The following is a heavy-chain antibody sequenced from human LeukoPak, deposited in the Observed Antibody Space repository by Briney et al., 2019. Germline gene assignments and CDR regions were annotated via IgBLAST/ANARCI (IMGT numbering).Heavy chain of an antibody. CDR1: GFTVSSNY. CDR2: IYSGGTT. J-gene: IGHJ4*02. V-gene: IGHV3-53*05. Sequence: GGSLRLSCVASGFTVSSNYMSWVRQAPGKGLEWVSVIYSGGTTYYADSVKGRFTISRDNSKNTLYLQMNSLRPEDTALYYCARGGCYNILTGFYNKLLAFDYWGQGTLVTVSS. D-gene: IGHD3-9*01. CDR3: ARGGCYNILTGFYNKLLAFDY.